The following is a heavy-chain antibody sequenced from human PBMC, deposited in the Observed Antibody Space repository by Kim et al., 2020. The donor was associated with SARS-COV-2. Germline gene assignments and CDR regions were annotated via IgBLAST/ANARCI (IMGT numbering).Heavy chain of an antibody. Sequence: GGSLRLSCAASGFTFSSYAMHWVRQAPGKGLEYVSAISSNGGSTYYANSVKGRFTISRDNSKNTLYLQMGSLRAEDMAVYYCARDLNAPAEYYDILTGYYRYYYYDYGMDVWGQGTTVTVS. V-gene: IGHV3-64*01. J-gene: IGHJ6*02. CDR1: GFTFSSYA. CDR2: ISSNGGST. CDR3: ARDLNAPAEYYDILTGYYRYYYYDYGMDV. D-gene: IGHD3-9*01.